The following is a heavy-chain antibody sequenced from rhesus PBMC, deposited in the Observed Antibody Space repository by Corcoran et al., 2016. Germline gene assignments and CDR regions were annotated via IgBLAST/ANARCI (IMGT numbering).Heavy chain of an antibody. D-gene: IGHD4-11*01. CDR1: GDSISSSY. Sequence: QLQLQESGPGLVKPSETLSVTCAVSGDSISSSYWSWIRQAPGTGLEWIGYIYGSGSSTNYNPSLKSRVTLSVDTSKNQFSLKLSSVTAADTAVYYCVRDYNNGGNSLDVWGRGVLVTVSS. CDR2: IYGSGSST. CDR3: VRDYNNGGNSLDV. J-gene: IGHJ5-2*02. V-gene: IGHV4-169*02.